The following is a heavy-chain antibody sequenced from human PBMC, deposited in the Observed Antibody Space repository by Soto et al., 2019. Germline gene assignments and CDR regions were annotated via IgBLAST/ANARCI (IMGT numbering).Heavy chain of an antibody. CDR1: GFTFGDHA. V-gene: IGHV3-9*01. D-gene: IGHD3-3*01. CDR3: AKDNGRVWSVPRGGSFAYFGMDG. J-gene: IGHJ6*02. Sequence: EVQLVESGGDLVQPGGSLRLSCAASGFTFGDHAMHWVRQVPGRGLEWVSGISWDSGTIDYGDSVKGRFTISRDNAKNALYLQMDSLRPEDTAFYFCAKDNGRVWSVPRGGSFAYFGMDGWGQGTTVTVSS. CDR2: ISWDSGTI.